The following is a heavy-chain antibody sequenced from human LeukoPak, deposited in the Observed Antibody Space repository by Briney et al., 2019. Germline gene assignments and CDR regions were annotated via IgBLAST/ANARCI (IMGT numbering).Heavy chain of an antibody. J-gene: IGHJ4*02. V-gene: IGHV3-7*01. Sequence: GGSLRLSCAASGFTFSNTWMTWVRQAPGKGLEWVANIKQDGSEKYYVDSVKGRFTISRDNAKNSLYLQMNSLRAEDTAVYYCARVEMATIHYWGQGTLVTVSS. CDR1: GFTFSNTW. D-gene: IGHD5-24*01. CDR3: ARVEMATIHY. CDR2: IKQDGSEK.